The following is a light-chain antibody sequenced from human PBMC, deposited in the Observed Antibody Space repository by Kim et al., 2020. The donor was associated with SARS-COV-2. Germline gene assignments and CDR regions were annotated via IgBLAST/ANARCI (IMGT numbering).Light chain of an antibody. Sequence: SYELTQPSSVSVSPGQTARITCSGDVLAKKYARWFQQKPGQAPVLVIYKDSERPSGIPERFSGSRSGTIATLTISGAQVEDEADYYCYSAADNNVVFGGGTQLTFL. CDR2: KDS. CDR3: YSAADNNVV. CDR1: VLAKKY. V-gene: IGLV3-27*01. J-gene: IGLJ2*01.